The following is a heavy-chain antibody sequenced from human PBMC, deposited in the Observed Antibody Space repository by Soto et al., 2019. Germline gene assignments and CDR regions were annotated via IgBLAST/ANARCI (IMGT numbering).Heavy chain of an antibody. CDR1: GYTFTSYG. Sequence: QVQLVQSGAEVKKPGASVKVSCKASGYTFTSYGISWVRQAPGQGLEWMGWISAYNGNTNYAQKLQGRVTMTIDTSTSTAYMELRSLRSDDTAVYYCARDPLITIFGVVTRRWFDPWGQGTLVTVSS. CDR3: ARDPLITIFGVVTRRWFDP. D-gene: IGHD3-3*01. CDR2: ISAYNGNT. V-gene: IGHV1-18*01. J-gene: IGHJ5*02.